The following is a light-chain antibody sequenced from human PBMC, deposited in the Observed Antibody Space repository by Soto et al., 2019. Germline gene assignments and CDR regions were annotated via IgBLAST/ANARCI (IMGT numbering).Light chain of an antibody. J-gene: IGLJ1*01. V-gene: IGLV2-14*01. CDR3: SSYTSSSTQV. CDR2: DVS. CDR1: SSDVGGYSY. Sequence: QSALTQPASVSGSPGQSITISCTGTSSDVGGYSYVSWYQQHPGKAPKLMIYDVSNRPSGVSNRFSGSKSGNTASLTISGLQAGDEADYYCSSYTSSSTQVFGTGTKVTVL.